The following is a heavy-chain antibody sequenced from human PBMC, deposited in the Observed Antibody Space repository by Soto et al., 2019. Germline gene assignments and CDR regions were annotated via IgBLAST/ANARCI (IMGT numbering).Heavy chain of an antibody. Sequence: HPGGSLRLSCAASGFTFTNYAMNWVRQAPGKGLEWVSTISGGGGRTNYADSVKGRFTISRDNSKNTLYLQMNSLRAEDTAVYYCAKDKGQWETFFDYWGQGTLVTVSS. J-gene: IGHJ4*02. CDR2: ISGGGGRT. V-gene: IGHV3-23*01. CDR3: AKDKGQWETFFDY. D-gene: IGHD1-26*01. CDR1: GFTFTNYA.